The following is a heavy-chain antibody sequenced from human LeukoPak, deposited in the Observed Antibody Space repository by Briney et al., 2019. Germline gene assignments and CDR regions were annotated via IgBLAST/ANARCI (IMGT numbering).Heavy chain of an antibody. D-gene: IGHD3-16*01. CDR1: GFTFSTFW. CDR3: ARGGAFVSDY. J-gene: IGHJ4*02. Sequence: GGSLRLSCAASGFTFSTFWMSWVRQAPGKGLEWVANINQDGSEKYYVDSMKGRFTVSRDNAKNSLYLQLDSLRAEDTAVYYCARGGAFVSDYWGQGTLVTVSS. V-gene: IGHV3-7*01. CDR2: INQDGSEK.